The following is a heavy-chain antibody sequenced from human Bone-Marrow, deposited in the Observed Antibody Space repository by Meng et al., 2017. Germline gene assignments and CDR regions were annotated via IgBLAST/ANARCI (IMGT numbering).Heavy chain of an antibody. Sequence: EVQLVESGGGVVQPGGSLRLSCAASGFTFSSYWMHWVRQAPGKGLVWVARVNSDGSATTYADSAKGRFTISRDNAKTTLYLQMNSLTVEDTAVYYCARKRAVVEDFDCWGQGTLVTVSS. CDR1: GFTFSSYW. CDR3: ARKRAVVEDFDC. J-gene: IGHJ4*02. CDR2: VNSDGSAT. V-gene: IGHV3-74*03. D-gene: IGHD6-19*01.